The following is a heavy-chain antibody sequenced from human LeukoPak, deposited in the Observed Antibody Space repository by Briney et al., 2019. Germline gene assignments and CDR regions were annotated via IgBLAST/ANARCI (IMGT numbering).Heavy chain of an antibody. CDR2: INAGNGNT. CDR3: ARPLWFGELSAFDI. D-gene: IGHD3-10*01. Sequence: ASVKVSCKASGYTFTSYAMHWVRQAPGQRLEWMGWINAGNGNTKYSQKFQGRVTITRDTSASTAYMELSSLRSEDTAMYYCARPLWFGELSAFDIWGQGTMVTVSS. V-gene: IGHV1-3*01. CDR1: GYTFTSYA. J-gene: IGHJ3*02.